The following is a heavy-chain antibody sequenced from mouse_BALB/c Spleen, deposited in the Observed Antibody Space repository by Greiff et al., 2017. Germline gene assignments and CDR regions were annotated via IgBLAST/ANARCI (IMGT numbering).Heavy chain of an antibody. J-gene: IGHJ3*01. CDR3: AGQNYYGSSYPLAY. CDR2: ISNGGGST. CDR1: GFTFSSYT. D-gene: IGHD1-1*01. Sequence: EVQLVESGGGLVQPGGSLTLSCAASGFTFSSYTMSWVRQTPEKRLEWVAYISNGGGSTYYPDTVKGRFTISRDNAKNTLYLQMSSLKSEDTAMYYCAGQNYYGSSYPLAYWGQGTLVTVSA. V-gene: IGHV5-12-2*01.